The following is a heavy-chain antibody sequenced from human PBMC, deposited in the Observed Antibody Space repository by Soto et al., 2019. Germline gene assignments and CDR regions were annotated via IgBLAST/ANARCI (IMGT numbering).Heavy chain of an antibody. Sequence: GGSLRLCCATSGFTYSLYALVWVPHAAEKGLEWVASISNNGDTAYYADSVKGRITSSRGNSENPLYLQMNGLRADDTALYFCAKSRVFIGAIVTLLDSWGQGTQVTVSS. CDR3: AKSRVFIGAIVTLLDS. J-gene: IGHJ4*02. V-gene: IGHV3-23*01. CDR1: GFTYSLYA. CDR2: ISNNGDTA. D-gene: IGHD3-16*02.